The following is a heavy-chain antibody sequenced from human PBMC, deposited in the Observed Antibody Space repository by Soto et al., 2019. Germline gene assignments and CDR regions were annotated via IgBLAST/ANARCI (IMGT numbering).Heavy chain of an antibody. J-gene: IGHJ4*02. CDR3: ARGEVGCSSTSCYVEFDY. D-gene: IGHD2-2*01. Sequence: QVQLQQWGAGLLKPSETLSLTCAVYGGSFSGYYWSWIRQPPGKGLEWIGEINHSGSTNYNPSLKSRVTISVDTSKNQFSLKLSSVTAADTAVYYCARGEVGCSSTSCYVEFDYWGQGTLVTVSS. CDR2: INHSGST. CDR1: GGSFSGYY. V-gene: IGHV4-34*01.